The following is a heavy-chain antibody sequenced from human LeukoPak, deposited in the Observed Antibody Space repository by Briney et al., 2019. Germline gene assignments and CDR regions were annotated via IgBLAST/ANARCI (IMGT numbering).Heavy chain of an antibody. D-gene: IGHD5-18*01. CDR1: GFTFSSYT. Sequence: GGSLRLSCAASGFTFSSYTKNWVRQAPGKWLEWVSSISSSSTYIYYADSVKGRFTISRDNAKNSLYLQMNSLRAEDTAVYYCASSLSGYRYGPPCDYWGQGTLVTVSS. V-gene: IGHV3-21*01. CDR3: ASSLSGYRYGPPCDY. J-gene: IGHJ4*02. CDR2: ISSSSTYI.